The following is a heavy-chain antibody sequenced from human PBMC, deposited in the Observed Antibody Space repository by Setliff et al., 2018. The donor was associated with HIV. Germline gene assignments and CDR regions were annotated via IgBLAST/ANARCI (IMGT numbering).Heavy chain of an antibody. CDR2: INGGIDRP. D-gene: IGHD3-10*01. Sequence: ASVKVSCKTSGYSFTNYAIHWVRQAPGQGLEWMGWINGGIDRPEYSEKFQGRVTTTRDPSASTDYMELSSLASEDTAVYYCARDETMGADYWGQGTLVTVSS. J-gene: IGHJ4*02. V-gene: IGHV1-3*01. CDR1: GYSFTNYA. CDR3: ARDETMGADY.